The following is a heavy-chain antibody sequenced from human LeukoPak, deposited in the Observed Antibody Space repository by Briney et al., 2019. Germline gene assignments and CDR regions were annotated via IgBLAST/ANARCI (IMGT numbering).Heavy chain of an antibody. D-gene: IGHD6-19*01. CDR2: TYYRSTWYN. Sequence: SQTLSLTCAISGDSVSSNSVTWNWIRQSPSRGLEWLGRTYYRSTWYNDYAVSVRGRITVNPDTSKNQFSLQLNSVTPEDTAVYYCARSQPGYSSGWPLVPWGQGTLVTVSS. J-gene: IGHJ5*02. CDR3: ARSQPGYSSGWPLVP. V-gene: IGHV6-1*01. CDR1: GDSVSSNSVT.